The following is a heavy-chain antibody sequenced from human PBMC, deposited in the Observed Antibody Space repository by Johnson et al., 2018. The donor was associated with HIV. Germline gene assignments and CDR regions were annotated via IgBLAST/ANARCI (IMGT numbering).Heavy chain of an antibody. CDR3: AKDHGGEYGDYVRTPDVFDI. Sequence: VQLVESGGGLVQPGGSLRLSCAVSGFIFSSYAMRWVRQAPGKGLQWVSSISGSGTRTYYADSVKGRFTISRDNSQKTVYLQMNSLRADDTAVYSCAKDHGGEYGDYVRTPDVFDIWGQGTVVTVS. V-gene: IGHV3-23*04. J-gene: IGHJ3*02. D-gene: IGHD4-17*01. CDR2: ISGSGTRT. CDR1: GFIFSSYA.